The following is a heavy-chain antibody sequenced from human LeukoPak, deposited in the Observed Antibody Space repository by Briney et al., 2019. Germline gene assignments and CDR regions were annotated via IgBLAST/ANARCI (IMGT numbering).Heavy chain of an antibody. J-gene: IGHJ4*02. D-gene: IGHD3-22*01. CDR2: TNPNSGGT. CDR1: GYTFTGYY. V-gene: IGHV1-2*02. CDR3: ARRGYDSSGYLGY. Sequence: ASVKVSCKASGYTFTGYYMHWVRQAPGQGLEWMGWTNPNSGGTNYAQKFQGRVTMTRDTSISTAYMELSRLKSDDTAVYYCARRGYDSSGYLGYWGQGTLVTVSS.